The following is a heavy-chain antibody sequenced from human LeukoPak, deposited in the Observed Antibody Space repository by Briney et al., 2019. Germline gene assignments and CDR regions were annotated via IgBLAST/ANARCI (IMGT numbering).Heavy chain of an antibody. Sequence: GASVKVSCKASGGTFSSYAMSWVRQAPGQGLEWMGVIIPIFGTANYAQKFQGRVTITADESTSTAYMELSSLRSEDTAVYYCAREHYYGSGSYYWGMDVWGKGTTVTVSS. CDR2: IIPIFGTA. CDR3: AREHYYGSGSYYWGMDV. CDR1: GGTFSSYA. J-gene: IGHJ6*04. D-gene: IGHD3-10*01. V-gene: IGHV1-69*13.